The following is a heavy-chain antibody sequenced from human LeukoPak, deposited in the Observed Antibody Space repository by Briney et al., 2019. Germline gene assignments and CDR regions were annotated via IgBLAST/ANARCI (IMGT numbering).Heavy chain of an antibody. D-gene: IGHD3-16*01. CDR3: TKVDDGIISYGYFDY. CDR2: ISGSGGRT. J-gene: IGHJ4*02. CDR1: GLTFSNYA. Sequence: GGSLRLSCAASGLTFSNYAMSWVRQAPGKGLEWVSAISGSGGRTYYADSVKGRFTISRDNSRNTLYLQMNSLRDEDTAVYYCTKVDDGIISYGYFDYWGQGTLVTVSS. V-gene: IGHV3-23*01.